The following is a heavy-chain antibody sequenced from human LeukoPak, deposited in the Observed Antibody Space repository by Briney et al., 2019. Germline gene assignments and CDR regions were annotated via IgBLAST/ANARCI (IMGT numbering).Heavy chain of an antibody. J-gene: IGHJ4*02. D-gene: IGHD3-22*01. CDR1: GFTFSSYW. Sequence: GGSLRLSCAASGFTFSSYWMHWVRQAPGKGPVWVSCINTDGSTTRYADSVKGRFTISRDNVKNTLYLQMNILSAEDTAVYYCGSPEHFYGSSGMAIGYWGQGTLVTVSS. CDR3: GSPEHFYGSSGMAIGY. CDR2: INTDGSTT. V-gene: IGHV3-74*01.